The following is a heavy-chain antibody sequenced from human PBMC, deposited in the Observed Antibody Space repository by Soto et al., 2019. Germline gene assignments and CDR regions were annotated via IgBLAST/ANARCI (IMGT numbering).Heavy chain of an antibody. CDR3: AREWAQGDYGGKGNYYYGMDV. D-gene: IGHD4-17*01. CDR2: IIPILGIA. V-gene: IGHV1-69*04. Sequence: ASVKVSCKASGGTFSSYAISWVRQAPGQGLEWMGRIIPILGIANYAQKFQGRVTITADKSTSTAYMELSSLRSEDTAVYYCAREWAQGDYGGKGNYYYGMDVWGQGTTVTVSS. CDR1: GGTFSSYA. J-gene: IGHJ6*02.